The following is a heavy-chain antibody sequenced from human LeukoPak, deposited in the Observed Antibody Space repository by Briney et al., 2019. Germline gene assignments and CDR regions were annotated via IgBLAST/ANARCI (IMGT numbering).Heavy chain of an antibody. CDR3: ARGESAVADKALDY. CDR2: IGSSGSTI. Sequence: PGGSLRLSCEASGFTFSTYEMNWVRQTPGKGLEWVSCIGSSGSTIYYADSVKGRFTISRDNGKNSLYLHMNSLRAEDTAVYYCARGESAVADKALDYWGQGTLVTVSS. V-gene: IGHV3-48*03. CDR1: GFTFSTYE. D-gene: IGHD6-19*01. J-gene: IGHJ4*02.